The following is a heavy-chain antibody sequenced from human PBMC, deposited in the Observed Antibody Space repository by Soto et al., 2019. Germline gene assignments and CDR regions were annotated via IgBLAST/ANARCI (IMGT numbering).Heavy chain of an antibody. CDR1: GGTFSSYT. J-gene: IGHJ4*02. CDR2: IIPILGIA. D-gene: IGHD6-19*01. Sequence: GASVKVSCKASGGTFSSYTISWVRQAPGQGLEWMGRIIPILGIANYAQKFQGRVTITADKSTSTAYMELSSLRSEDTAVYYCARVEYSSGWSASYYFDYWGQGTLVTVSS. V-gene: IGHV1-69*02. CDR3: ARVEYSSGWSASYYFDY.